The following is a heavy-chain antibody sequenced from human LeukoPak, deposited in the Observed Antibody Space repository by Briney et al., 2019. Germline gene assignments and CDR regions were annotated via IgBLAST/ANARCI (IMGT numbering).Heavy chain of an antibody. CDR2: IIPIFGTA. J-gene: IGHJ4*02. V-gene: IGHV1-69*13. CDR3: ARGPGGNDYGDYVIGY. Sequence: WASVKVSCKASGGTFSSYAISWVRQAPGQGLEWMGGIIPIFGTANYAQKFQGRVTITADESTSTAYMELSSLRSEDTAVYYCARGPGGNDYGDYVIGYWGQGTLVTVSS. D-gene: IGHD4-17*01. CDR1: GGTFSSYA.